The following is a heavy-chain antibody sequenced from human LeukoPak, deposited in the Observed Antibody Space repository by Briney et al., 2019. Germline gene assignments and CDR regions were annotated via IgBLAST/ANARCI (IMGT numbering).Heavy chain of an antibody. D-gene: IGHD1-1*01. J-gene: IGHJ4*02. Sequence: GGSLRLSCAASGFSVSDNYMIWVRQAPGKGLEWVSAIYRGGNTDYTDSVKGRFTVSRDNSKNTLSLQMNSLRAEDTAIYYCAGGSCNDIRDPSHYWGQGTLVSVSS. CDR3: AGGSCNDIRDPSHY. V-gene: IGHV3-53*01. CDR2: IYRGGNT. CDR1: GFSVSDNY.